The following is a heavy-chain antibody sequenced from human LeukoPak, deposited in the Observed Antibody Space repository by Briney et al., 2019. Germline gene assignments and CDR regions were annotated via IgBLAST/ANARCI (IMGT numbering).Heavy chain of an antibody. V-gene: IGHV3-7*03. CDR2: IKEEGSEK. J-gene: IGHJ4*02. Sequence: GGSLRLSCAASGFSFSSNWMTWVSQAPGKGLEWVANIKEEGSEKYYVDSVKGRFTISRDNAKNSLYLQMNSLRAEDTAVYYCARDVKGFDYWGQGTLVTVSS. CDR3: ARDVKGFDY. CDR1: GFSFSSNW.